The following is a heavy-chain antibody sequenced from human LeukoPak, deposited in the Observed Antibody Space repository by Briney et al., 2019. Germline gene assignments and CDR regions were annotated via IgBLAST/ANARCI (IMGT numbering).Heavy chain of an antibody. J-gene: IGHJ4*02. CDR3: AKKPENSYGYYFDY. D-gene: IGHD5-18*01. V-gene: IGHV3-23*01. CDR1: GFTFSSYA. Sequence: GGSLRLSCAASGFTFSSYAMSWVRQAPGKGLEWVSAISGSGGSTYYADSVKGRFTISRDNSKNTLYLQMNSLRAEDTAVYYRAKKPENSYGYYFDYWGQGTLGTGSS. CDR2: ISGSGGST.